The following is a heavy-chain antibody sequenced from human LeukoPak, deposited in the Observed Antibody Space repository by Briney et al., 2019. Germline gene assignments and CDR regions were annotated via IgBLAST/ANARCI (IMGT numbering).Heavy chain of an antibody. Sequence: VASVKVSCKASGGTFSSYAISWVRQAPGQGLEWMGGIIPIFGTANYAQKFQGRVTITTDESTSTAYMELSSLRSEDTAVYYCARGEWDIVVVPALPEDSYYMDVWGKGTTVTVSS. CDR2: IIPIFGTA. CDR3: ARGEWDIVVVPALPEDSYYMDV. D-gene: IGHD2-2*01. J-gene: IGHJ6*03. V-gene: IGHV1-69*05. CDR1: GGTFSSYA.